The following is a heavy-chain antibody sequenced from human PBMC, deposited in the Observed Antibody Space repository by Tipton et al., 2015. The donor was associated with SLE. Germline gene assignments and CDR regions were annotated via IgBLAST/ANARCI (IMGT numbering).Heavy chain of an antibody. CDR2: IWNDGRRT. CDR3: ARQGDRRVWYYYRDV. CDR1: GFTFSSYN. D-gene: IGHD3-16*01. V-gene: IGHV3-33*01. Sequence: SLRLSCAASGFTFSSYNIHWVRQAPGKGLEWMAVIWNDGRRTYYADSVKGRFTVSRDNSKNTLYLQMNTLRAEDSAIYYCARQGDRRVWYYYRDVWCKGTTVAVSS. J-gene: IGHJ6*03.